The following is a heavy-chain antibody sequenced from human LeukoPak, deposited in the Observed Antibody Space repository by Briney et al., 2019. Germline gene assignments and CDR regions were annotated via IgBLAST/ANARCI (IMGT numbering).Heavy chain of an antibody. CDR1: GFTFSSYA. CDR3: AKNDGFWSGLSYYYYYMDV. J-gene: IGHJ6*03. V-gene: IGHV3-30*04. D-gene: IGHD3-3*01. Sequence: PGGSLRLSCAASGFTFSSYAMHWVRQAPGKGLEWVAVISYDGSNKYYADSVKGRFTISRDNSKNTLYLQMNSLRAEDTAVYYCAKNDGFWSGLSYYYYYMDVWGKGTTVTVSS. CDR2: ISYDGSNK.